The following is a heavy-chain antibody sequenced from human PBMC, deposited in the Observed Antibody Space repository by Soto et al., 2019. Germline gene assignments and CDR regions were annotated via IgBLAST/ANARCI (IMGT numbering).Heavy chain of an antibody. CDR1: GFTFYDYT. CDR2: ISWDGGST. D-gene: IGHD6-6*01. CDR3: AKDYSSSDYYYYGMDV. V-gene: IGHV3-43*01. Sequence: WGSLRLSCAASGFTFYDYTIHFFRQSPGKGLEWVSLISWDGGSTYYADSVKGRFTISRDNSKNSLYLQMNSLRTEDTALYYCAKDYSSSDYYYYGMDVWGQGTTVTVSS. J-gene: IGHJ6*02.